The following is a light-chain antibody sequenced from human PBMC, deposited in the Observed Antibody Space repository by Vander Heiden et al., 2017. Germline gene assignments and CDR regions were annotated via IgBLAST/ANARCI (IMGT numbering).Light chain of an antibody. J-gene: IGLJ1*01. CDR1: SSDVGGYNY. CDR3: TSYTSSSAYV. CDR2: DVT. V-gene: IGLV2-14*03. Sequence: QSALTQPASVSGSPGQSITISCTGTSSDVGGYNYVSWYQQHPGKAPKLIISDVTNRPSGVSNRFSGSKSGTTASPTISGLQAEDDAYYYCTSYTSSSAYVFGTGTKLTVL.